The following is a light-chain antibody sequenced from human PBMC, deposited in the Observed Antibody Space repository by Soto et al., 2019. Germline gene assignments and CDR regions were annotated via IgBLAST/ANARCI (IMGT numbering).Light chain of an antibody. CDR2: GAS. Sequence: ESVLTQSPGTLSLSPGERATLSCRASQSVTSSYIAWYQQKPGQAPRLLIYGASSRATGIPDRFSGSGSGTDFTLTISRLEPEDFAVYYCQQYGSSPLYTFGQGTK. J-gene: IGKJ2*01. CDR3: QQYGSSPLYT. V-gene: IGKV3-20*01. CDR1: QSVTSSY.